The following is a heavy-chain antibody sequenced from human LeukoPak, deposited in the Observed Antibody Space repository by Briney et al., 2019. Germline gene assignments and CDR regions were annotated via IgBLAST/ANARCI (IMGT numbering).Heavy chain of an antibody. CDR1: GGSISSSSYY. J-gene: IGHJ5*02. CDR3: AREGFRRYSSGWYNWFDP. V-gene: IGHV4-61*01. D-gene: IGHD6-19*01. CDR2: IYYSGST. Sequence: SETLSLTCTVSGGSISSSSYYWSWIRQPPGKGLEWIGYIYYSGSTNYNPSLKSRVTISVDTSKNQFSLKLSSVTAADTAVYYCAREGFRRYSSGWYNWFDPWGQGTLVTVSS.